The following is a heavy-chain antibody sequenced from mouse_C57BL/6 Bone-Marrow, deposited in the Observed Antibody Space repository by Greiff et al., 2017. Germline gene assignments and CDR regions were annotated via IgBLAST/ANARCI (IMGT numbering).Heavy chain of an antibody. Sequence: EVKLQESGGGLVKPGGSLKLSCAASGFTFSDYGMHWVRQAPEKGLEWVAYISSGSSTIYYADTVKGRFTISRDNAKNTLFLQMTSLRSEDTAMYYCARPGGYPRGQGTSVTVSS. V-gene: IGHV5-17*01. CDR1: GFTFSDYG. CDR2: ISSGSSTI. D-gene: IGHD2-2*01. CDR3: ARPGGYP. J-gene: IGHJ4*01.